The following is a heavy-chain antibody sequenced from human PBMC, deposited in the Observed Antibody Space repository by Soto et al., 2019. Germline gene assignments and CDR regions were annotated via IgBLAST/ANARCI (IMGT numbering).Heavy chain of an antibody. J-gene: IGHJ5*02. CDR1: GCSISSSSYY. Sequence: SETLSLTCTVSGCSISSSSYYWGWIRQPPGKGLEWIGSIYYSGSTYYNPSLKSRVTISVDTSKNQFSLKLSSVTAADTAVYYCARHCGRGKQWLVPGWFDPWGQGTLVTVSS. CDR3: ARHCGRGKQWLVPGWFDP. D-gene: IGHD6-19*01. V-gene: IGHV4-39*01. CDR2: IYYSGST.